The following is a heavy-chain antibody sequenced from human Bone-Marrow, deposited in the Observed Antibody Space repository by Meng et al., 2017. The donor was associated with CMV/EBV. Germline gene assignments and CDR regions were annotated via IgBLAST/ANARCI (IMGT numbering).Heavy chain of an antibody. D-gene: IGHD5-18*01. V-gene: IGHV3-7*01. CDR1: GFTLSSYW. CDR3: ARDLRIQLWFGYYYGMDV. Sequence: GEPLKISCAAAGFTLSSYWMSWVRQAPGKGLEWVANIKQDGSEKYYVDSVKGRFTISRDNAKNSLYLQMNSLRAEDTAVYYCARDLRIQLWFGYYYGMDVWGQGTTVPVSS. J-gene: IGHJ6*02. CDR2: IKQDGSEK.